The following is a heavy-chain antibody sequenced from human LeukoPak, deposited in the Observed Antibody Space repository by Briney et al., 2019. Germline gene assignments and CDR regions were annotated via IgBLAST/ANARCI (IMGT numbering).Heavy chain of an antibody. CDR2: ISYDGSSR. CDR1: GFSFSNYP. V-gene: IGHV3-30*04. CDR3: ARDRAWNYFDY. J-gene: IGHJ4*02. D-gene: IGHD3-3*01. Sequence: PGGSLRLSCAASGFSFSNYPMQWVRQAPGKGLEWVATISYDGSSRYSAASVKGRFTISRDNSKNTLYLQMDSLRAEDTAVYYCARDRAWNYFDYWGQGTLVTVSS.